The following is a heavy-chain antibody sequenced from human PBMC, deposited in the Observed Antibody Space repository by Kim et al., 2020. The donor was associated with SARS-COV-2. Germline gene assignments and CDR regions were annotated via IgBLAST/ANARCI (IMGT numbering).Heavy chain of an antibody. CDR1: GFTFSSYA. CDR2: ISGSGGST. V-gene: IGHV3-23*01. J-gene: IGHJ4*02. CDR3: AKDPKQQLVRGYYFDY. Sequence: GGSLRLSCAASGFTFSSYAMSWVRQAPGKGLEWVSAISGSGGSTYYADSVKGRFTISRDNSENTLYLQMNSLRAEDTAVYYCAKDPKQQLVRGYYFDYWGQGTLVTVSS. D-gene: IGHD6-13*01.